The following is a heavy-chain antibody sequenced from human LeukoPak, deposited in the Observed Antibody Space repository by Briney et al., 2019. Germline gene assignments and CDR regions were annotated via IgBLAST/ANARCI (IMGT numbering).Heavy chain of an antibody. D-gene: IGHD7-27*01. V-gene: IGHV4-59*02. CDR3: TRGHWGLQS. CDR1: GASVTDYY. CDR2: IHHSGNS. J-gene: IGHJ5*02. Sequence: PSETLSLTCTVSGASVTDYYWSWIRQSPGKGLEWISYIHHSGNSDYNPSLRSRVTTSLDTSKNQFSLNLISVSAADTAVYYCTRGHWGLQSWSQGTLVTVSS.